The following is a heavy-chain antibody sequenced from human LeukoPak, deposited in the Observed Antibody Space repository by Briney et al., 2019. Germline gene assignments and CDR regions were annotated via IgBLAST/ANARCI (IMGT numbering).Heavy chain of an antibody. Sequence: SETLSLTCAVYGGSFSGYYWSWIRQPPGKGLEWIGEINHSGSTNYNPSLKSRVTISVDTSKNQFSLKLSSATAADTAVYYCARAGGTYYYGSGSYSNWFDPWGQGTLVTVSS. D-gene: IGHD3-10*01. CDR2: INHSGST. J-gene: IGHJ5*02. CDR1: GGSFSGYY. CDR3: ARAGGTYYYGSGSYSNWFDP. V-gene: IGHV4-34*01.